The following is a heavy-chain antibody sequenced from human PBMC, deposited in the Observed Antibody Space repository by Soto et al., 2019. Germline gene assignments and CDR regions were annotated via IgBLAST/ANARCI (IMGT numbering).Heavy chain of an antibody. CDR1: GGSISSGGYY. CDR2: IYYSGST. D-gene: IGHD4-17*01. Sequence: PSETLSLTCTVSGGSISSGGYYWSWIRQHPGKGLEWIGYIYYSGSTYYNPSLKSRVTISVDTSKNQFSLKLSSVTAADTAVYYCAIGRSARTPLRYDYWGQGTLVTVSS. J-gene: IGHJ4*02. CDR3: AIGRSARTPLRYDY. V-gene: IGHV4-31*03.